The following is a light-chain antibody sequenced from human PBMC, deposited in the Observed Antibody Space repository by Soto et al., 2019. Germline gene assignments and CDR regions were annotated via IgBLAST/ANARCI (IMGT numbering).Light chain of an antibody. Sequence: AIQMTQSPSSLSASVGDRVTITCRASQGIRNDLGWYQKKPGKAPELLIYAASSLRSGVPSRFSGTGSGTDFTLTISSLQPEDFATYYCLQDYSFPLTFGGGTKVEIK. J-gene: IGKJ4*01. CDR2: AAS. CDR1: QGIRND. V-gene: IGKV1-6*01. CDR3: LQDYSFPLT.